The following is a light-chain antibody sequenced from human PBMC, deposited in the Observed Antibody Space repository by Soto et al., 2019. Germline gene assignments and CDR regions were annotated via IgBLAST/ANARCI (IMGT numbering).Light chain of an antibody. CDR1: QSVDSK. J-gene: IGKJ4*01. CDR2: DAS. CDR3: QQYYVWNT. V-gene: IGKV3D-15*01. Sequence: EIVMTQSPATLSVSPGERAIFSCRASQSVDSKLAWYQQKLGQAPRLLIYDASTRATGIPARFSGSGSGTEFTLTISSLRSEDFAIYYCQQYYVWNTFGGG.